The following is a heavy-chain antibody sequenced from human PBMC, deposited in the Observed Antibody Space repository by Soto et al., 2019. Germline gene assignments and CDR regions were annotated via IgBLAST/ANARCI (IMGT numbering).Heavy chain of an antibody. CDR2: IDPRDSYT. V-gene: IGHV5-10-1*01. D-gene: IGHD2-2*01. CDR3: ARLYCSSSTCDSWFDP. J-gene: IGHJ5*02. Sequence: GESLKISCTGFGYTFTTFWISWVRQMPGRGLEWMGRIDPRDSYTNYSPSFQGHVTISVDKSISTAYLQWGSLKASDTAMYYCARLYCSSSTCDSWFDPWGQGTLVTVPS. CDR1: GYTFTTFW.